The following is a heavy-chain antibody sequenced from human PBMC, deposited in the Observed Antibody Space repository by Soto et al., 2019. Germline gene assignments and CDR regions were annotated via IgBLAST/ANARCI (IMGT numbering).Heavy chain of an antibody. CDR2: VHHGGST. Sequence: SETLCLTCAVYGGSFSTYYWAWIRQPPGKGLEWIGNVHHGGSTTYSPSLMSRVTISVDTSKSQFSLKLSAVTAADTAVYYCAGGDYYHSSGYYFYYYTMDVWGQGTTVTVSS. J-gene: IGHJ6*02. D-gene: IGHD3-22*01. V-gene: IGHV4-34*01. CDR1: GGSFSTYY. CDR3: AGGDYYHSSGYYFYYYTMDV.